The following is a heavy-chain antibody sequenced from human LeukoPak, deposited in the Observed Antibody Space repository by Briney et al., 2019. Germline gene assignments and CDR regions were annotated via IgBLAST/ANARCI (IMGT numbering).Heavy chain of an antibody. Sequence: SGGSLRLSCAASRFTFSTFAMSWVRQAPGKGLEWVSSISASGGSTYYADSVKGRFTISRDSSKNTLYLQMSSLRAEDTALYYCAKDYSSAWSGKAFDIWGQGTMVTVSS. J-gene: IGHJ3*02. CDR2: ISASGGST. CDR3: AKDYSSAWSGKAFDI. V-gene: IGHV3-23*01. CDR1: RFTFSTFA. D-gene: IGHD6-19*01.